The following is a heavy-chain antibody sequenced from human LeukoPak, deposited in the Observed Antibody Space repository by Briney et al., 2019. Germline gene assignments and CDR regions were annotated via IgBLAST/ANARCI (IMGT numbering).Heavy chain of an antibody. CDR1: GFIFNSYW. Sequence: GGSLRLSCAASGFIFNSYWMHWVRQAPGKGLVWVSRIFSDGSSTTYADSVRGRFTTSRDNAENTVYLQMNSLRAEDTAVYYCAREGVGSSRWYGRGAFDFWGQGVLVTVSS. J-gene: IGHJ4*02. CDR2: IFSDGSST. D-gene: IGHD6-13*01. V-gene: IGHV3-74*01. CDR3: AREGVGSSRWYGRGAFDF.